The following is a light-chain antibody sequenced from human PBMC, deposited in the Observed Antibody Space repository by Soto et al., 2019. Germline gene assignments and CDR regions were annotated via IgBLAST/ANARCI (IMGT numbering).Light chain of an antibody. J-gene: IGKJ2*01. CDR2: GAS. CDR3: QQYDNWPPRWT. Sequence: EIVMTQSPATLSVPPGERATLSCRASQSVSSNLAWYRQKPGQAPRLLILGASTRASGIPAKFSGSGSGTEFTLSIGSLQSEDFAIYYCQQYDNWPPRWTFGQGTKVDIK. CDR1: QSVSSN. V-gene: IGKV3-15*01.